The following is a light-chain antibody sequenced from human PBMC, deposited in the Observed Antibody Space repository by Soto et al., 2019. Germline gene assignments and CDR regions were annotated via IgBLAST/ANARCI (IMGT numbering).Light chain of an antibody. J-gene: IGLJ1*01. Sequence: QSVLTQPPSASGSPGQSVTISCTGASSDVGGYNYVSWYQQQPGKAPKLMIYEVSKRPSGVPDRFSGSKSGSTASLTVSGLQAEDEADYYCSSYAGSNNFVFGTGTKATVL. V-gene: IGLV2-8*01. CDR3: SSYAGSNNFV. CDR1: SSDVGGYNY. CDR2: EVS.